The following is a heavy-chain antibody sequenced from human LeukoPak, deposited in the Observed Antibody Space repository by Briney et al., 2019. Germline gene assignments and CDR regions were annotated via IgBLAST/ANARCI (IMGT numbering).Heavy chain of an antibody. D-gene: IGHD3-10*01. V-gene: IGHV3-48*02. CDR1: WLHFSCYI. CDR3: ARDSVFAPYYYYMDV. CDR2: ISSCRCNI. Sequence: GGPLTLPHSPSWLHFSCYIMHWLRQAPGKGLPWVSYISSCRCNIQYEDSVKGRFTNFRDNAKKPLYLEMNSRSYEDTAVFYFARDSVFAPYYYYMDVGGEGTTVTVSS. J-gene: IGHJ6*03.